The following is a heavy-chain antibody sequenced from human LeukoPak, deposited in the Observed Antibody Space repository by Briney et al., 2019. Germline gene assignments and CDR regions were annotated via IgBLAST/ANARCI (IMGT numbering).Heavy chain of an antibody. D-gene: IGHD3-22*01. J-gene: IGHJ4*02. CDR2: IWNDGSNK. Sequence: PGRSLRLSCAASGFTFSSYGMHWVRQAPGKGLEWVAVIWNDGSNKYYADSVKGRFTISRDNSKNTLYLQMNSLRVEDTAVYYCVKVRGLYESSGLFDYWGQGTLVSVSS. V-gene: IGHV3-33*06. CDR3: VKVRGLYESSGLFDY. CDR1: GFTFSSYG.